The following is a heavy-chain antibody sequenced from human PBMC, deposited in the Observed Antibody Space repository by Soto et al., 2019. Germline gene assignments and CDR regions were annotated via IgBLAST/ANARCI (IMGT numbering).Heavy chain of an antibody. V-gene: IGHV3-21*01. Sequence: LRLSCAASGFTFSSYSMNWVRQAPGKGLEWVSSISSSSYIYYADSVKGRFTISRDNAKNSLYLQMNSLRAEDTAVYYCARVYTGYYAFDIWGQGTMVTVSS. D-gene: IGHD1-1*01. J-gene: IGHJ3*02. CDR3: ARVYTGYYAFDI. CDR1: GFTFSSYS. CDR2: ISSSSYI.